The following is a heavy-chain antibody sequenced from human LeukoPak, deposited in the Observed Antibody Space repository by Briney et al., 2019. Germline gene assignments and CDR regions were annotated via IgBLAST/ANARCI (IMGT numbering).Heavy chain of an antibody. CDR2: INPNSGGT. V-gene: IGHV1-2*02. D-gene: IGHD3-22*01. Sequence: GASVKVSCKASGYTFTCYYMHWVRQAPGQGLEWMGWINPNSGGTNYAQKFQGRVTMTRDTSTSTAYMELRRLRSDDTAVYYCARYIDYDSSIGAFDIGGQGTMVTVSS. CDR1: GYTFTCYY. J-gene: IGHJ3*02. CDR3: ARYIDYDSSIGAFDI.